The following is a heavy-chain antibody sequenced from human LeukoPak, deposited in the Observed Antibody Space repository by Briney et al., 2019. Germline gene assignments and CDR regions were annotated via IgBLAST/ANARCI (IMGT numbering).Heavy chain of an antibody. CDR2: ISGSGGAT. D-gene: IGHD3-10*01. CDR3: ARGGVDYYGSGTYYLMYYFDY. CDR1: GFTFSSYG. Sequence: GGSLRLSCAASGFTFSSYGMSWVRQAPGKGLEWVSGISGSGGATYADSVKGRFTISRDDPHNTLYLQMNSLRAEDTAVYFCARGGVDYYGSGTYYLMYYFDYWGQGALVTVSS. J-gene: IGHJ4*02. V-gene: IGHV3-23*01.